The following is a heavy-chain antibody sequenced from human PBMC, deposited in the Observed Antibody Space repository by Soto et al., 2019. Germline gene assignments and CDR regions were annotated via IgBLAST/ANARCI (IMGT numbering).Heavy chain of an antibody. J-gene: IGHJ4*02. Sequence: QVQLQESGPGLVKPSETLSLTCTVSGGSSSSYYGGWIRQPPGRALEWIGYIYYSGSTSYNPSLKSRVTISIDTSKNHFSLEVSSVTAADTAVYYCARSGRDANNFDTAIDNWGQGILVTVSS. CDR3: ARSGRDANNFDTAIDN. V-gene: IGHV4-59*01. CDR1: GGSSSSYY. D-gene: IGHD2-15*01. CDR2: IYYSGST.